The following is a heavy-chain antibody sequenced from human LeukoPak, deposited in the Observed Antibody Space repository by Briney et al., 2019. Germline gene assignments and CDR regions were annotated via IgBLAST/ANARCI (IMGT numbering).Heavy chain of an antibody. CDR1: GGSISSYY. V-gene: IGHV4-59*08. Sequence: SETLSLTCTVSGGSISSYYWSWIRQPPGKGLEWIGYIYYSGSTNYNPSLKSRVTISVDTSKNQFSLKLSSVTAADTAVYYCASNKFYDFWSGYSPRFDYWGQGTLVTVFS. D-gene: IGHD3-3*01. CDR2: IYYSGST. J-gene: IGHJ4*02. CDR3: ASNKFYDFWSGYSPRFDY.